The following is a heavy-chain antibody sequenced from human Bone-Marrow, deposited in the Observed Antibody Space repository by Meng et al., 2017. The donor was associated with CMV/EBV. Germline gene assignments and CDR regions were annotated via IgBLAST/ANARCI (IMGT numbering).Heavy chain of an antibody. CDR1: GGSISGSSYY. J-gene: IGHJ3*02. Sequence: ESLKISCTVSGGSISGSSYYWGWIRQPPGKGLEWIGSIYYSGSTYYNPSLKSRVTISVDTSKNQLSLKLSSVTATDAAVYYCARDRDPRWGGADDTFNIWGQGTMVTVSS. D-gene: IGHD3-16*01. CDR2: IYYSGST. CDR3: ARDRDPRWGGADDTFNI. V-gene: IGHV4-39*07.